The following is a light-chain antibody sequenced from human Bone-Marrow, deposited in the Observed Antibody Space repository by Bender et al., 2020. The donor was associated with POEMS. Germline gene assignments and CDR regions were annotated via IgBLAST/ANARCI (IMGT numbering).Light chain of an antibody. CDR1: SSNIGAHA. J-gene: IGLJ3*02. Sequence: QSVLTQPPSASGTPGQRVTISCSGGSSNIGAHAVNWYQHLPGTAPKLLIYSSHRRPLEVPARFSGSRSGTSASLASSGLHSEDEADYYCAVWDDSLNGWVFGGGTKLTVL. V-gene: IGLV1-44*01. CDR3: AVWDDSLNGWV. CDR2: SSH.